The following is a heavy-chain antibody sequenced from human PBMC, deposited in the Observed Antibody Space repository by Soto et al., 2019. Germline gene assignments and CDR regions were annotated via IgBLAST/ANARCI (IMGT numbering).Heavy chain of an antibody. CDR3: AREIAARQNWFDP. D-gene: IGHD6-6*01. CDR2: ISNEGSKK. V-gene: IGHV3-30-3*01. J-gene: IGHJ5*02. CDR1: GFTFSNCA. Sequence: QVQLVESGGGVVQPGRSLRLSCAASGFTFSNCAMHWVRQAPGKGLEWVAVISNEGSKKYYADSVKGRFTISRDNAKNSLYLQMNSLRAEDTAVYYCAREIAARQNWFDPWGQGTLVTVSS.